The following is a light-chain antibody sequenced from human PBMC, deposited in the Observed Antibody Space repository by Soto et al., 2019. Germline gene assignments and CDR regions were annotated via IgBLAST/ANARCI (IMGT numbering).Light chain of an antibody. CDR3: QQYHTWLIT. V-gene: IGKV3-15*01. CDR2: GAS. CDR1: QGVSRK. J-gene: IGKJ4*01. Sequence: DIVMTQSPATLSVAPGERVTFSCRASQGVSRKLAWYQHKPGQAPRLLISGASTGATGIPARFSGSGSGTEFTLTNSRLKSEDCAIYYCQQYHTWLITFGGGTKVEIK.